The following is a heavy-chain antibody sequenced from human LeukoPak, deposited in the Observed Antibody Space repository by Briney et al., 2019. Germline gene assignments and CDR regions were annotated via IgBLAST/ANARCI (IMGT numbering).Heavy chain of an antibody. CDR3: ARHRHVDLGDYFDY. V-gene: IGHV4-59*08. CDR2: IYYSGST. J-gene: IGHJ4*02. D-gene: IGHD3/OR15-3a*01. Sequence: SETLSLTCTVSGGSISGYYWSWIRQPPGKGLEWIGYIYYSGSTNYNPSLKSRVTISVDTSKNQFSLKLSSVTAADTAVYYCARHRHVDLGDYFDYWGQGTLVTVSS. CDR1: GGSISGYY.